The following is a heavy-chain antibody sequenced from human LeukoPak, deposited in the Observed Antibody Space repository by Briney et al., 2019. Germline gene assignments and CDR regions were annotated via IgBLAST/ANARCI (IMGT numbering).Heavy chain of an antibody. Sequence: SETLSLTCTVSGGSISSYYRSWIRQPPGKGLEWIGYIYYSGSTNYNPSLKTRLTISVDTSKNHFSLKLSSVTAADTSVYYCAREGMATISVWGQGTLVTVSS. J-gene: IGHJ4*02. V-gene: IGHV4-59*01. CDR3: AREGMATISV. CDR2: IYYSGST. D-gene: IGHD5-24*01. CDR1: GGSISSYY.